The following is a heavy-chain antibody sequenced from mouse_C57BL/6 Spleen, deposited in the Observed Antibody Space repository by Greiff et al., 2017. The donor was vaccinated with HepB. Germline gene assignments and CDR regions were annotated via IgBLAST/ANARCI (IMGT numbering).Heavy chain of an antibody. CDR3: ARYSYLGAMDY. CDR1: GFTFTDYY. Sequence: EVKLMESGGGLVQPGGSLSLSCAASGFTFTDYYMSWVRQPPGKALEWLGFIRNKANGYTTEYSASVKGRFTISRDNSQSILYLQMNALRAEDSATYYCARYSYLGAMDYWGQGTSVTVSS. CDR2: IRNKANGYTT. D-gene: IGHD2-12*01. J-gene: IGHJ4*01. V-gene: IGHV7-3*01.